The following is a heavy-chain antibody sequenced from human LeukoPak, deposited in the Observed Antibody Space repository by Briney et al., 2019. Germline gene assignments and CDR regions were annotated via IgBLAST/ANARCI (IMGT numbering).Heavy chain of an antibody. J-gene: IGHJ6*02. Sequence: GGSLRLSCAASGFTFSSYGMHWVRQAPGKGLEWVAVIWYDGTNKYYADSVKGRFTISRDNSKNTLYLQMNSLGAEDTAVYYCTRDGVETYYDSGSYSYGMDVWGQGTTVTVSS. CDR3: TRDGVETYYDSGSYSYGMDV. V-gene: IGHV3-33*01. D-gene: IGHD3-10*01. CDR1: GFTFSSYG. CDR2: IWYDGTNK.